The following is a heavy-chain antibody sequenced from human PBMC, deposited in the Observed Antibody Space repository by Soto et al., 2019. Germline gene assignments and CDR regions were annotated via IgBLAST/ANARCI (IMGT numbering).Heavy chain of an antibody. J-gene: IGHJ4*02. CDR3: ARDQTELAY. V-gene: IGHV1-18*04. Sequence: QVHLVQSGSEVKEPGASVKVSCKTSGYTFTSYAINWVRQAPGHGLEWMGWISAYSGNTKYAQRLQGRVTMTTDTSTSTAYMDLRTLRSDDTAVYYCARDQTELAYWGQGTLVTVSS. CDR1: GYTFTSYA. CDR2: ISAYSGNT.